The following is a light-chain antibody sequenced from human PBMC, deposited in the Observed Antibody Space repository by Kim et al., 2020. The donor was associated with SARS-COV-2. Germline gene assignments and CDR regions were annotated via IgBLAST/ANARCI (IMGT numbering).Light chain of an antibody. Sequence: GKTVTISCTRSSGSIASNYVQWYQQRPGSSPTTVIHEDNERPSGVPDRFSGSIDSSSNSASLTISGLKTEDEADYYCQSYDSATWVFGGGTKVTVL. CDR1: SGSIASNY. V-gene: IGLV6-57*01. J-gene: IGLJ3*02. CDR3: QSYDSATWV. CDR2: EDN.